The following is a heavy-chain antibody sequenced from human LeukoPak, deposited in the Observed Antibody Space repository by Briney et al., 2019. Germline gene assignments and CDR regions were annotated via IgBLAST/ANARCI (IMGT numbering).Heavy chain of an antibody. V-gene: IGHV4-59*12. D-gene: IGHD1-26*01. CDR2: IYYSGST. CDR1: GGSISSYY. J-gene: IGHJ4*02. Sequence: KPSETLSLTCTVSGGSISSYYWSWIRQPPGKGLEWIGYIYYSGSTNYNPSLKSRVTISVDTSKNQFSLKLSSVTAADTAVYYCARGRSYYIGYYFDYWGQGTLVTVSS. CDR3: ARGRSYYIGYYFDY.